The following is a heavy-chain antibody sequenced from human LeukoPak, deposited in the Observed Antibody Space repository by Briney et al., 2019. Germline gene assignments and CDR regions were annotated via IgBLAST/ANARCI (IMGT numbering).Heavy chain of an antibody. J-gene: IGHJ6*02. Sequence: SETLSLTCTVSGGSISSGGYYWSWIRQHPGKGLEWIGYIYYSGSTYYNPSLKSRVTISVDTSKNQFSLKLSSVTAADTAVYYCARGRDSSFKHYYGMDVWGQGTTVTVSS. CDR3: ARGRDSSFKHYYGMDV. CDR1: GGSISSGGYY. CDR2: IYYSGST. D-gene: IGHD3-22*01. V-gene: IGHV4-31*03.